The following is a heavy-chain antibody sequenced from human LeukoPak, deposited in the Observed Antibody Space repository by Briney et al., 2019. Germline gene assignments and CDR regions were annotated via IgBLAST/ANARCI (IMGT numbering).Heavy chain of an antibody. V-gene: IGHV1-2*06. CDR1: GYTFTGYY. D-gene: IGHD1/OR15-1a*01. CDR2: INPNSGGT. CDR3: ARSQQSYYMDV. Sequence: EASVKVSCKASGYTFTGYYMHWVRQAPGQGLEWMGRINPNSGGTNYAQKFQGRVTMTRDTSVSTAYMELSRLRSDDTAVYYCARSQQSYYMDVWGKGTTVTVSS. J-gene: IGHJ6*03.